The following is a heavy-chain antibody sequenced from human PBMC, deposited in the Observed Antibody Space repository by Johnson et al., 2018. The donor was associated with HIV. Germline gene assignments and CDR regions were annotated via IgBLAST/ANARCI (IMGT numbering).Heavy chain of an antibody. Sequence: VQLVESGGGVVQPGGSLRLSCAASGFSFSSYGMHWVRQAPGKGLEWVGRIKSKSDGGTTDYAAPVKGRFTISRDDSKNTLYLQMNSLKTEDTAVYYCTTAPTTWIQVWSRGAFDIWGQGTMVTVSS. CDR1: GFSFSSYG. J-gene: IGHJ3*02. CDR2: IKSKSDGGTT. D-gene: IGHD5-18*01. CDR3: TTAPTTWIQVWSRGAFDI. V-gene: IGHV3-15*01.